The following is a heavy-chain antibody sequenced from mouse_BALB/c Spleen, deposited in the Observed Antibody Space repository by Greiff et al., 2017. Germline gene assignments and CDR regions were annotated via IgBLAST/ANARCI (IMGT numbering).Heavy chain of an antibody. Sequence: VQLQQSGAELVKPGASVKLSCTASGFNIKDTYMHWVKQRPEQGLEWIGRIDPANGNTKYDPKFQGKATITADTSSNTAYLQLSSLTSEDTAVFYGVYRYIYAMDYWGQGTSVTVSS. CDR3: VYRYIYAMDY. CDR1: GFNIKDTY. CDR2: IDPANGNT. V-gene: IGHV14-3*02. D-gene: IGHD2-14*01. J-gene: IGHJ4*01.